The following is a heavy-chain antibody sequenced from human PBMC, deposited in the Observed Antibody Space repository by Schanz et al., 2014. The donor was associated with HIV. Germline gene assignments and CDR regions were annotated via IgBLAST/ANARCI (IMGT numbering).Heavy chain of an antibody. CDR3: ARDRYRNGYFDY. CDR1: GFTFSTYG. J-gene: IGHJ4*02. V-gene: IGHV3-33*01. CDR2: IWYDGSNK. Sequence: QVQLVESGGRVVQPGRSLRLSCAASGFTFSTYGMHWVRQAPGKGLEWVAVIWYDGSNKYYADSVKGRFTISRDNSKNTLYLQMNSLRAEDTAVYYCARDRYRNGYFDYWGQGTLVTVSS. D-gene: IGHD1-1*01.